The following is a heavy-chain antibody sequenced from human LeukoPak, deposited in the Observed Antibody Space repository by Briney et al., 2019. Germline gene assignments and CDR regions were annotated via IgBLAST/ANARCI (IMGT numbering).Heavy chain of an antibody. V-gene: IGHV1-2*02. Sequence: GASVKVSCKASGYTFTGYYMHWVRQAPGQVLEWMGWINPNSSGTNYAQKFQGRVTMTRDTSISTAYMELSRLRSDDTAVYYCARAFGTMVRGVMGAPTDYWGQGTLVTVSS. CDR1: GYTFTGYY. CDR2: INPNSSGT. J-gene: IGHJ4*02. D-gene: IGHD3-10*01. CDR3: ARAFGTMVRGVMGAPTDY.